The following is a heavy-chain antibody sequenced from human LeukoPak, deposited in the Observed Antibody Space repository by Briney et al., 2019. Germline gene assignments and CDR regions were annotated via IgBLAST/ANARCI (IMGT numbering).Heavy chain of an antibody. CDR2: INHSGST. CDR3: ARGPYCSGGSCYSRPFDY. CDR1: GGSFSGYY. J-gene: IGHJ4*02. V-gene: IGHV4-34*01. D-gene: IGHD2-15*01. Sequence: PSETLSLTCAVYGGSFSGYYWSWIRQPPGKGLEWIGEINHSGSTNHNPSLKSRVTISVDTSKNQFSLKLSSVTAADTAVYYCARGPYCSGGSCYSRPFDYWGQGTLVTVSS.